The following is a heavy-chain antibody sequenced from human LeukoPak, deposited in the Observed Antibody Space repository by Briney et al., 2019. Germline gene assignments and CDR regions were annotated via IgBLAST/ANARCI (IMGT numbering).Heavy chain of an antibody. V-gene: IGHV3-33*08. CDR1: GFTFSSYA. CDR2: IRYDGSNK. Sequence: GGSLRLSCAASGFTFSSYAMSWVRQAPGKGLEWVAFIRYDGSNKDYADSVKGRVTISRDNSKNTLYLQMNSLRAEDTAVYYCARRPKTGKNFDYWGQGTLVTVSS. D-gene: IGHD7-27*01. J-gene: IGHJ4*02. CDR3: ARRPKTGKNFDY.